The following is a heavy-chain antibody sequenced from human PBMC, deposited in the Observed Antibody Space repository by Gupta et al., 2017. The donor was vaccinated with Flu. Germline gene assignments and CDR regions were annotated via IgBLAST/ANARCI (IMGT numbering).Heavy chain of an antibody. D-gene: IGHD2-2*02. V-gene: IGHV4-4*02. CDR3: AREGCTTTNCYSYMDV. CDR2: IYHAGST. Sequence: QVQLQESGPGLVKPSGTLSLTCAVSGGSISVSNWWSWVRQPPGKGLEWIGQIYHAGSTNYNPSLKSRVTISVDKSKNQFSLRSSSVTAADTAVYYCAREGCTTTNCYSYMDVWGKGTTVTVSS. CDR1: GGSISVSNW. J-gene: IGHJ6*04.